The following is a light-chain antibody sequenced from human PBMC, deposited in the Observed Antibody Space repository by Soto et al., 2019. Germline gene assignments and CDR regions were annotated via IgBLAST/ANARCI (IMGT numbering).Light chain of an antibody. CDR3: QQYENLPT. CDR1: QSISNR. Sequence: DIQMTQSPSSLSPSVGDRVTITCRASQSISNRLAWYQQKPGRAPKLLIYDASNLEAGVPSRFRGSGSGTDFTFTISRLQPEDIATYYCQQYENLPTFGQGTRLEIK. J-gene: IGKJ5*01. CDR2: DAS. V-gene: IGKV1-33*01.